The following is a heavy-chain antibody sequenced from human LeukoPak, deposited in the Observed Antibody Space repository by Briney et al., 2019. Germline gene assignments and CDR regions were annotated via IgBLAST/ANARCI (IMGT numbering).Heavy chain of an antibody. V-gene: IGHV4-31*03. D-gene: IGHD1-26*01. CDR3: ARDGTKEYYFDY. CDR2: IYYSGST. CDR1: GGSISSGGYY. Sequence: SETLSLTCTVSGGSISSGGYYWRWIRQHPGKGLEWIGYIYYSGSTYYNPSLKSRVTISVDTSKNQFSLKLSSVTAADTAVYYCARDGTKEYYFDYWGQGTLVTVSS. J-gene: IGHJ4*02.